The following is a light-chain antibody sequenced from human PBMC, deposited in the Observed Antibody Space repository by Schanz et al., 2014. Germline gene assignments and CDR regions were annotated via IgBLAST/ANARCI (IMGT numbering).Light chain of an antibody. CDR2: STN. V-gene: IGLV1-40*01. CDR1: SSNIGAGYD. CDR3: SSYTSSSTWV. J-gene: IGLJ3*02. Sequence: QSVLTQPPSVSGAPGQRVTISCTGSSSNIGAGYDVHWYQQLPGTAPKLLIHSTNQRPSGVPDRFSGSKSGNTASLTISGLQAEDEADYYCSSYTSSSTWVFGGGTKLTVL.